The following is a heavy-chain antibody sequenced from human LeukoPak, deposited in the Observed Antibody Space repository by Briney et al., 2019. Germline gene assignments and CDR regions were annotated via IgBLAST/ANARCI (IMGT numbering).Heavy chain of an antibody. Sequence: GGSLRLSCAASGFTFSSYWMSWVRQAPGKGLEWVANTKQDGSEKYYVDSVKGRFTISRDNAKNSLYLQMNSLRAEDTAVYYCARDPGLRYFDWTMSGYFDYWGQGTLVTVSS. CDR3: ARDPGLRYFDWTMSGYFDY. J-gene: IGHJ4*02. CDR2: TKQDGSEK. D-gene: IGHD3-9*01. CDR1: GFTFSSYW. V-gene: IGHV3-7*03.